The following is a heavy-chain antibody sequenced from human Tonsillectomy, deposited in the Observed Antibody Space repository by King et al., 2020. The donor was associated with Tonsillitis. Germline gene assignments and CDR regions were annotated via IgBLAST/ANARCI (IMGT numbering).Heavy chain of an antibody. CDR2: INPSGGST. Sequence: QLVQSGAEVKKPGASVKVSCKASGYTFTSYYMHWVRQAPGQGLEWMGIINPSGGSTSYAQKFQGRVTMTRDTSTSTVYMELSSLRSEDTAVYYCARDGTRNWNDVPQFDPWGQGTLVTVSS. J-gene: IGHJ5*02. CDR3: ARDGTRNWNDVPQFDP. D-gene: IGHD1-20*01. CDR1: GYTFTSYY. V-gene: IGHV1-46*03.